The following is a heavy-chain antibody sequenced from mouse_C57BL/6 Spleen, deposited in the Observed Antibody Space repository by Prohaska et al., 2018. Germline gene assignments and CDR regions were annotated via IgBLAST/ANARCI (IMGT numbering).Heavy chain of an antibody. V-gene: IGHV1-22*01. CDR1: GYTFTDYN. D-gene: IGHD1-1*01. Sequence: GYTFTDYNMHWVKQSHGKSLEWIGYINPNNGGTSYNQKFKGKATLTVNKSSSTAYMELRSLTSEDSAVYYCAREGYYYYFDYWGQGTTLTVSS. CDR3: AREGYYYYFDY. J-gene: IGHJ2*01. CDR2: INPNNGGT.